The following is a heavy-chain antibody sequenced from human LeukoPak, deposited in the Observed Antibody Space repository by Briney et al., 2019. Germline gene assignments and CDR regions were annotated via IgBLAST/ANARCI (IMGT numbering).Heavy chain of an antibody. CDR2: IYYTGST. J-gene: IGHJ4*02. CDR3: ARPYDGNSEFSFDY. Sequence: SETLSLTCSVSGDSITTYFWTGIRQPPGKGLEWIGYIYYTGSTNYNPSLKSRVTMSVDSSKNQISLKLTSVTAADTAVYYCARPYDGNSEFSFDYWGQGTLVTVSS. CDR1: GDSITTYF. D-gene: IGHD4-23*01. V-gene: IGHV4-59*01.